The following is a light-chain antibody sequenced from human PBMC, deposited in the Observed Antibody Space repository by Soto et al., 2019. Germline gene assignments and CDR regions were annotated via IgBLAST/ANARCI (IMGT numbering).Light chain of an antibody. CDR2: GAS. V-gene: IGKV3-15*01. J-gene: IGKJ1*01. CDR1: QSVSSN. CDR3: QQYASSPRT. Sequence: EIVMTQSPATLSVSPGERATLSCRASQSVSSNLAWYQQKPGQAPRLLIYGASTRATGIPARFSGSGSGTEFTLTISILQPDEFAVDYCQQYASSPRTFGHGTKVDIK.